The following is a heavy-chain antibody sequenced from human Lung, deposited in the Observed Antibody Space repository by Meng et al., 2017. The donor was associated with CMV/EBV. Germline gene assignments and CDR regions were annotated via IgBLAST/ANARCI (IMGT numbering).Heavy chain of an antibody. V-gene: IGHV1-2*02. D-gene: IGHD2/OR15-2a*01. CDR1: GYTFTDYY. Sequence: VXCKASGYTFTDYYMHWVRQAPGQGLEWMGWINPNSGGTNYAQKFQGRVAMTRDTSISTAYMELSRPRSDDTAVYYCARPIGPSRDYYYGMDVWGQGTTVXVSS. CDR3: ARPIGPSRDYYYGMDV. CDR2: INPNSGGT. J-gene: IGHJ6*02.